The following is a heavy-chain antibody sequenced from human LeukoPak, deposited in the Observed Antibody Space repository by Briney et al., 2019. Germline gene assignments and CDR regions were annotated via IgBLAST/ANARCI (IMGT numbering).Heavy chain of an antibody. V-gene: IGHV3-33*01. Sequence: GRSLRLSCEASGVSFSSHAMQWVRQAPGKGLEWVALIWYDGSNTYYADSVQGRFTISRDNSKNTLYLQMNSLRAEDTAIYYCARDTGNHPNNWLDRWGQGTLVTVSS. CDR3: ARDTGNHPNNWLDR. CDR1: GVSFSSHA. D-gene: IGHD1-14*01. CDR2: IWYDGSNT. J-gene: IGHJ5*02.